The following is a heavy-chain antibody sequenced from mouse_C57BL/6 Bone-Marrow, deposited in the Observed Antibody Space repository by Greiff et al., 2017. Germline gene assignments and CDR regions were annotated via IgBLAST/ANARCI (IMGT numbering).Heavy chain of an antibody. CDR1: GYTFTGYW. CDR2: ILPGSGNT. D-gene: IGHD2-3*01. J-gene: IGHJ2*01. V-gene: IGHV1-9*01. CDR3: ARERWLLNY. Sequence: VKLMESGAELMKPGASVKLSCKATGYTFTGYWIEWVKQRPGHGLEWIGEILPGSGNTYYNEKFKGKATLTADKSSSTAYMELRSLTSEDSAVYFCARERWLLNYWGQGTTLTVSS.